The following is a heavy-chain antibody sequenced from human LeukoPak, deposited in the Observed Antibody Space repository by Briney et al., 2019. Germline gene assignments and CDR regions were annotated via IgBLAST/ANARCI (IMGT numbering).Heavy chain of an antibody. CDR2: ISSSSSYI. D-gene: IGHD3-16*01. J-gene: IGHJ4*02. Sequence: PGGSLRLSCAASGFTFSSYDMNWVRQAPGKGLEWVSYISSSSSYIYYADSVKGRFTISRDNANNSLYLQMNSLRAEDTTVYYCARGDSGGMDYWGQGTLVTVSS. CDR3: ARGDSGGMDY. CDR1: GFTFSSYD. V-gene: IGHV3-21*01.